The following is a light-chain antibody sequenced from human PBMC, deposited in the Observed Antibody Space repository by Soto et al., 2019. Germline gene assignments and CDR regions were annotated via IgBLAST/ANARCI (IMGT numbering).Light chain of an antibody. CDR1: SSDVGGYNY. Sequence: QSVLTQPASVSLSPGQSITISCTGTSSDVGGYNYVSWYQQHPGKAPKFMIYEVSNRPSGVSNRFSGSKSGSTASLTISGLQAEDEADYYCSSYTSSSTPYVFGTGTKV. J-gene: IGLJ1*01. V-gene: IGLV2-14*01. CDR2: EVS. CDR3: SSYTSSSTPYV.